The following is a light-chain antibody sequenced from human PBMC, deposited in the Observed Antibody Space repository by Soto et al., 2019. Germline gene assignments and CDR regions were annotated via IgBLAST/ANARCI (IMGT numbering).Light chain of an antibody. Sequence: DIVMTQTPLSLSVTPGQPSSISCKSSQSLLHSDGKTYLYWYLQKPGQSPQVLISLATNRSSGVPDRFSGSGSGTDFTLQISRVAAEDVGVYYCMQALQNPFTFGGGTKVDIK. CDR1: QSLLHSDGKTY. CDR3: MQALQNPFT. V-gene: IGKV2-28*01. CDR2: LAT. J-gene: IGKJ4*01.